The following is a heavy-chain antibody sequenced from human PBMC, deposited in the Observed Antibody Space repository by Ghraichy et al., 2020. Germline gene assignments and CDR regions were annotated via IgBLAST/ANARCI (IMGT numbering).Heavy chain of an antibody. CDR2: IKQDGSEK. Sequence: GGSLRLSCAASGFTFSSYWMSWVRQAPGKGLEWVANIKQDGSEKYYVDSVKGRFTISRDNAKNSLYLQMNSLRAEDTAVYYCARDYYAGSSGWYCDYWGQGTLVTVSS. CDR1: GFTFSSYW. V-gene: IGHV3-7*03. J-gene: IGHJ4*02. D-gene: IGHD6-19*01. CDR3: ARDYYAGSSGWYCDY.